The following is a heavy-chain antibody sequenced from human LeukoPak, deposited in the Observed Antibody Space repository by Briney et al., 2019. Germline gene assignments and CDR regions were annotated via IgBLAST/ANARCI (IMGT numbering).Heavy chain of an antibody. J-gene: IGHJ6*02. Sequence: ASVKVSCKASGGTFSSYAINWVRQATGQGLEWMGWMNPNSGNTGYAQKFQGRVTMTRNTSISTAYMELSSLRSEDTAVYYCARRGLLLRDYYYYGMDVWGQGTTVTVSS. CDR1: GGTFSSYA. V-gene: IGHV1-8*02. D-gene: IGHD2-15*01. CDR3: ARRGLLLRDYYYYGMDV. CDR2: MNPNSGNT.